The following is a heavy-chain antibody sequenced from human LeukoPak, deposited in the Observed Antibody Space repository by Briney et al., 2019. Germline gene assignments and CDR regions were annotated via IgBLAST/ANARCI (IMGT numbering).Heavy chain of an antibody. J-gene: IGHJ3*02. CDR3: ARDHSSSGYYYESAFDI. Sequence: SETLSLTCTVSGGSISSYYWSWIRQPPGKGLEWIGYIYTSGSTNYNPSLKSRVTISVDTSKNQFSLKLSSVTAADTAVYYCARDHSSSGYYYESAFDIWGQGTMVTVSS. CDR1: GGSISSYY. V-gene: IGHV4-59*01. CDR2: IYTSGST. D-gene: IGHD3-22*01.